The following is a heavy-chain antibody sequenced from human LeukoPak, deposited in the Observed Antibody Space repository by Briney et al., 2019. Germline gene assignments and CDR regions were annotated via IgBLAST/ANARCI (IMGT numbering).Heavy chain of an antibody. V-gene: IGHV1-69*13. CDR3: ARGRSSSWYRTPSDAFDI. D-gene: IGHD6-13*01. Sequence: GASVKVSCKASGGTFISYAISWVRQAPGQGLEWMGGIIPIFGTANYAQKFQGRVTITADESTSTAYMELSSLRSEDTAVYYCARGRSSSWYRTPSDAFDIWGQGTMVTVSS. CDR2: IIPIFGTA. CDR1: GGTFISYA. J-gene: IGHJ3*02.